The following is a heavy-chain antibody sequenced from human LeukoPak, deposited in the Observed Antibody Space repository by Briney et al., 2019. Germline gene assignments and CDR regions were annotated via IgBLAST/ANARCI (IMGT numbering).Heavy chain of an antibody. V-gene: IGHV1-2*02. D-gene: IGHD1-26*01. Sequence: ASVKVSCKASGYTFTGYYMHWVRQAPGQGLEWMGWINPNSGGTNYAQKFQGRVTMTRDTSISTAYMELRSLRSDDTAVYYCARDLADEWELPGHYYYGMDVWGQGTTVTVSS. CDR2: INPNSGGT. J-gene: IGHJ6*02. CDR3: ARDLADEWELPGHYYYGMDV. CDR1: GYTFTGYY.